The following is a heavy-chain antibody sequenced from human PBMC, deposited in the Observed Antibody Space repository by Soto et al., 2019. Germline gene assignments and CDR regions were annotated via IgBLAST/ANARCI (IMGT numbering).Heavy chain of an antibody. V-gene: IGHV3-72*01. D-gene: IGHD3-22*01. Sequence: VGSLRLSCAASGFTFSDHYIDWVRQAPGKGLEWVGRSRDKAQGYTTQYAASVKGRFTTSRDDSKNSVYLQMNSLKTEDTAAYYCVRATCYSDISGYTRCFDYWGRGTLVTLSS. J-gene: IGHJ4*02. CDR2: SRDKAQGYTT. CDR1: GFTFSDHY. CDR3: VRATCYSDISGYTRCFDY.